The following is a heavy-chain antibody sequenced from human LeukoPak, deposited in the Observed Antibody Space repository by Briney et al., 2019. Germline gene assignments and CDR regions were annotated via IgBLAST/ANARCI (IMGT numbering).Heavy chain of an antibody. V-gene: IGHV4-61*02. CDR2: IYSSGST. J-gene: IGHJ6*03. Sequence: SETLSLTCTVSGGSISNGTSYWTWIRQPAGKSLEWLGRIYSSGSTNYNPSLKSRVTISVDTSKNQFSLKLSSVTAADTAVYYCARSSSSWLYYYYYYMDVWGKGTTVTISS. CDR3: ARSSSSWLYYYYYYMDV. D-gene: IGHD6-13*01. CDR1: GGSISNGTSY.